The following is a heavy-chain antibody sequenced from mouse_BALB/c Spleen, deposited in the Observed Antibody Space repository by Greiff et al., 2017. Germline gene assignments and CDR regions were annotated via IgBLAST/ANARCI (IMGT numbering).Heavy chain of an antibody. V-gene: IGHV5-17*02. D-gene: IGHD2-4*01. J-gene: IGHJ2*01. CDR1: GFTFSSFG. CDR3: ARGDYDYDEDFDY. CDR2: ISSGSSTI. Sequence: VKLMESGGGLVQPGGSRKLSCAASGFTFSSFGMHWVRQAPEKGLEWVAYISSGSSTIYYADTVKGRFTISRDNPKNTLFLQMTSLRSEDTAMYYCARGDYDYDEDFDYWGQGTTLTVSS.